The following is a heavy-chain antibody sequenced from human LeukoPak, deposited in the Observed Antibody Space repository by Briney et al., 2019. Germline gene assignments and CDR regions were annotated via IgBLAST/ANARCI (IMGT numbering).Heavy chain of an antibody. J-gene: IGHJ6*02. Sequence: SETLSLTCTVSGGSISSYYWSWIRQPPGKGLEWIGYIYYSGSTNYNPSLRSRVTISVDTSKNQFSLKLSSVTAADTAVYYCVYYYYGMDVWGQGTTVTVSS. V-gene: IGHV4-59*08. CDR1: GGSISSYY. CDR2: IYYSGST. CDR3: VYYYYGMDV.